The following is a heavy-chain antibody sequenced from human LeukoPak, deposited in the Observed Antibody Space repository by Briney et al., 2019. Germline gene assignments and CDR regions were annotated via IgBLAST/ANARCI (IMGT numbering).Heavy chain of an antibody. CDR1: GFTFSSYW. J-gene: IGHJ4*02. Sequence: GGSLRLSCAASGFTFSSYWMHWVRQAPGKGLVWVSRINSDGSSTSYADSVKGRFTISRDNSKNTLYLQMNSLRAEDTAVYYCARYMITFGGEVDYWGQGTLVTVSS. CDR2: INSDGSST. CDR3: ARYMITFGGEVDY. D-gene: IGHD3-16*01. V-gene: IGHV3-74*01.